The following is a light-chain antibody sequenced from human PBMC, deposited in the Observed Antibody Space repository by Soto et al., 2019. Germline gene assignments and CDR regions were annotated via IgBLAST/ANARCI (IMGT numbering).Light chain of an antibody. CDR1: QSVYNRF. CDR3: QQYGSSPQT. J-gene: IGKJ2*01. Sequence: EIVLTQAPGTLSLSPGERATLSCRASQSVYNRFLAWYQQKPGQAPRLLIYGASSRATGIPDRFSGSGSGTDFTLTISRLEPEEFAVYYCQQYGSSPQTFGQGTKLEIK. V-gene: IGKV3-20*01. CDR2: GAS.